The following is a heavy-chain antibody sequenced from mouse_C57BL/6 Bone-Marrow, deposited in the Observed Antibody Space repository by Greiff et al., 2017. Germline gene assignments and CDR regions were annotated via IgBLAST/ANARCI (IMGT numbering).Heavy chain of an antibody. J-gene: IGHJ4*01. CDR1: GFTFSDYG. V-gene: IGHV5-15*01. CDR2: ISNLAYSI. CDR3: ARPRYGNYVDYAMDY. D-gene: IGHD2-1*01. Sequence: DVQLVESGGGLVQPGGSLKLSCAASGFTFSDYGMAWVRQAPRKGPEWVAFISNLAYSIYYADTVTGRFTISRENAKNTLYLEMSSLRSEDTAMYYCARPRYGNYVDYAMDYWGQGTSVTVSS.